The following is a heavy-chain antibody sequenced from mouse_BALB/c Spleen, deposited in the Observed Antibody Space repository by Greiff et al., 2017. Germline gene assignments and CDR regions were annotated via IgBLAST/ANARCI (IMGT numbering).Heavy chain of an antibody. CDR3: ATIYYGNYFDY. CDR1: GYSITSGYY. Sequence: EVKLVESGPGLVKPSQSLSLTCSVTGYSITSGYYWNWIRQFPGNKLEWMGYISYDGSNNYNPSLKNRISITRDTSKNQFFLKLNSVTTEDTATYYCATIYYGNYFDYWGQGTTLTVSS. J-gene: IGHJ2*01. D-gene: IGHD2-1*01. CDR2: ISYDGSN. V-gene: IGHV3-6*02.